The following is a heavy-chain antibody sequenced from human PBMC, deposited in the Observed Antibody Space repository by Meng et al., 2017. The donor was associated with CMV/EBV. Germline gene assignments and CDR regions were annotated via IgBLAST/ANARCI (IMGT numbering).Heavy chain of an antibody. Sequence: QVRLGRSAAGVKKPGASAKVSWKASVYTLTSYGISWVRQAPGQGLEWMGWISAYNGNTNYAQKLQGRVTMTTDTSTSTAYMELRSLRPDDTAVYYCARAWVGEEYYFDYWGQGTLVTVSS. CDR2: ISAYNGNT. J-gene: IGHJ4*02. D-gene: IGHD3-10*01. CDR1: VYTLTSYG. V-gene: IGHV1-18*01. CDR3: ARAWVGEEYYFDY.